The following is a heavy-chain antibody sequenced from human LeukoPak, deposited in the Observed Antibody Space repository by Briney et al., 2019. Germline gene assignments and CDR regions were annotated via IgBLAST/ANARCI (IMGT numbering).Heavy chain of an antibody. CDR3: ARDAFGTSRPTEY. D-gene: IGHD2-2*01. V-gene: IGHV1-3*01. CDR1: GYTFRSYV. CDR2: INAGNGNT. J-gene: IGHJ4*02. Sequence: ASVKVSCKASGYTFRSYVMHWVRQAPGQRLEWMGWINAGNGNTKYSQQFRGRVTISRDTLANTAYMELSNLRSDDTAVYYCARDAFGTSRPTEYWGQGTLVTVSS.